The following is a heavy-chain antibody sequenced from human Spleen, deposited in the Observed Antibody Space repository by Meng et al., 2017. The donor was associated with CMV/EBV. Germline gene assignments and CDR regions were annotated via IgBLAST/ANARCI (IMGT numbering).Heavy chain of an antibody. D-gene: IGHD3-10*01. CDR1: GFIFGSAW. CDR3: TTSHWIRGDY. Sequence: CAASGFIFGSAWITWVRRAPGKGLEWVGRIKSQTGGGTADYAAPVKGRFTISRDDSKNTLYLQMSSLKTEDTAVYYCTTSHWIRGDYWGQGTLVTVSS. V-gene: IGHV3-15*01. CDR2: IKSQTGGGTA. J-gene: IGHJ4*02.